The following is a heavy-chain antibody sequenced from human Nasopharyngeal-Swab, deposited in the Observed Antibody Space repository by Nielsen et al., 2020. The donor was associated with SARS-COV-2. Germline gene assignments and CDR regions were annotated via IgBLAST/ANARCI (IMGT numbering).Heavy chain of an antibody. CDR1: GFTFSSYS. Sequence: GGSRRLACAASGFTFSSYSMNWVRQAPGEGLEGVSYISSSSSTIYYADSVKGRFTISRDNAKNSLYLQMNSLRAEDTAVYYCARDSTSSGWPYSYYYMDVWGKGTTVTVSS. J-gene: IGHJ6*03. V-gene: IGHV3-48*01. CDR2: ISSSSSTI. CDR3: ARDSTSSGWPYSYYYMDV. D-gene: IGHD6-19*01.